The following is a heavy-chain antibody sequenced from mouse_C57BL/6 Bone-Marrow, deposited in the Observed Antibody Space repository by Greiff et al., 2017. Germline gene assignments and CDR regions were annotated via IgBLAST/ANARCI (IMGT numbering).Heavy chain of an antibody. Sequence: QVQLKESGAELMKPGASVKLSCKATGYTFTGYWIEWVKQRPGHGLEWIGEILPGSGSTNYNEKFKGKATFTADTSSNTAYLQLSSLTTEGSAIYDCAGWRYSNSSWFAYWGRGTLVTVSA. CDR2: ILPGSGST. D-gene: IGHD2-5*01. CDR1: GYTFTGYW. CDR3: AGWRYSNSSWFAY. J-gene: IGHJ3*01. V-gene: IGHV1-9*01.